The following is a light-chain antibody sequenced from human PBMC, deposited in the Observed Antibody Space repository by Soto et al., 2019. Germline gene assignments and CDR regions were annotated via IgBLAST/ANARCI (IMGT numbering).Light chain of an antibody. CDR2: EVS. V-gene: IGLV2-8*01. CDR1: SSDVGGYNY. CDR3: SSYAGSNNLV. Sequence: QSVLTQPPSASGSPGQSVTISCTGTSSDVGGYNYVSWYQQHPDKAPKLMIYEVSKRPSGVPDRFSGSKSGNTASLTVSGLHSEDEADYYCSSYAGSNNLVFGGGTKLTVL. J-gene: IGLJ2*01.